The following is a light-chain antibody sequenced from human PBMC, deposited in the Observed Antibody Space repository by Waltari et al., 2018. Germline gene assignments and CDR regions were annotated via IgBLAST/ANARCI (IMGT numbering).Light chain of an antibody. CDR2: KAS. V-gene: IGKV1-5*03. Sequence: IPMTQSPSTLSASVGDRVIITCRASQTVSDYLAWYQQKPGKAPQLLISKASTLEGGVPSRFSGSGYGTEFTLTISSLQPDDLATYYCQQYQSYWMFGQGTKVEIK. J-gene: IGKJ1*01. CDR1: QTVSDY. CDR3: QQYQSYWM.